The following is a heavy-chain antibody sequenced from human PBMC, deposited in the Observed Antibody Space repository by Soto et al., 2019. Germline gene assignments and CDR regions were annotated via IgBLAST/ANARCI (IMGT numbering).Heavy chain of an antibody. V-gene: IGHV3-21*04. CDR2: ISSASSET. Sequence: PGGSLRLSCEASGFTFSRVSMNWVRQVPGKGLEWVASISSASSETYYADSVKGRFTISRDDSKNTLYLQMNSLRAEDTAIFYCARDPFGYYVNYFDNWGQGTLVTVSS. J-gene: IGHJ4*02. CDR1: GFTFSRVS. CDR3: ARDPFGYYVNYFDN. D-gene: IGHD1-26*01.